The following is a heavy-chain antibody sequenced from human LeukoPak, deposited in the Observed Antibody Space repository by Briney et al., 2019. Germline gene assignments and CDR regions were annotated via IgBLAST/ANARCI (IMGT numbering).Heavy chain of an antibody. V-gene: IGHV4-39*01. Sequence: PSETLSLTFTVSGVSISSIRYYWGWIRQPPGKGLEWIGSICYSGSTFYNPSLKSRVIMSVDTSKNQFSLRLSSVTAADTAVYYCARSRWTGVSPFDYWGQGTLVTVSS. J-gene: IGHJ4*02. CDR1: GVSISSIRYY. D-gene: IGHD4-23*01. CDR2: ICYSGST. CDR3: ARSRWTGVSPFDY.